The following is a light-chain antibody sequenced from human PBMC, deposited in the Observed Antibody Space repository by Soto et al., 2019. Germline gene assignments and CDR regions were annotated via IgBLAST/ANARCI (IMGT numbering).Light chain of an antibody. CDR1: SSDVGGYNY. Sequence: ALTQPASVSGSPGQSITISCTGTSSDVGGYNYVSWYQQHPDKAPQLMIYDVSNRPSGISDRFSGSKSGNTASLTISGLQAEDEADYYCSSYTSTSTLVFGGGTKLTVL. V-gene: IGLV2-14*03. J-gene: IGLJ2*01. CDR2: DVS. CDR3: SSYTSTSTLV.